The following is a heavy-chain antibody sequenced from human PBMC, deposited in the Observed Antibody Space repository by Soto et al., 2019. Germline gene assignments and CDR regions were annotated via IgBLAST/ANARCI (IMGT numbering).Heavy chain of an antibody. V-gene: IGHV3-30*18. CDR3: AKAGGKVSTPFDP. J-gene: IGHJ5*02. Sequence: SLLLSCAASGFSFSTYGMHWVRQTPGKGLEWVALISNEGRSTYYADSVKGRFTISRDNSRNTLYLQMNSLRTEDTAIYYCAKAGGKVSTPFDPWGQGTLVTVSS. CDR1: GFSFSTYG. D-gene: IGHD2-8*01. CDR2: ISNEGRST.